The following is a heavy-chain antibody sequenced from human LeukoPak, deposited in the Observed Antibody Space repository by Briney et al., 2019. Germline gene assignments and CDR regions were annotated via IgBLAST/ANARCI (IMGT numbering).Heavy chain of an antibody. J-gene: IGHJ6*03. CDR1: GFIFSGSA. V-gene: IGHV3-73*01. Sequence: GGSLRLSCAASGFIFSGSAMHWVRQASGKGLEWVDLIRRNTNSYATAYAASVKGRFTISRDDSENTAYLQMNSLKTEDTAVYYCTRHPGGGDYYYMDVWGKGTTVTVSS. CDR2: IRRNTNSYAT. D-gene: IGHD3-16*01. CDR3: TRHPGGGDYYYMDV.